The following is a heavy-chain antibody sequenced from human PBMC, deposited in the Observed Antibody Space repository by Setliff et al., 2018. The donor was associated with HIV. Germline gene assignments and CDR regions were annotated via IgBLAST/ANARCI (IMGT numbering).Heavy chain of an antibody. Sequence: SETLSLTCAVSGGSVSNPGSSWSWIRQSPGKGLEWIGHSYHSGSTYYNPSLKNRVTISVDKSKNQFSLNLSSVTAADTAVYYCAREGLAVAGLNWFDPWGQGTLVTAPQ. D-gene: IGHD6-19*01. V-gene: IGHV4-30-2*06. J-gene: IGHJ5*02. CDR1: GGSVSNPGSS. CDR2: SYHSGST. CDR3: AREGLAVAGLNWFDP.